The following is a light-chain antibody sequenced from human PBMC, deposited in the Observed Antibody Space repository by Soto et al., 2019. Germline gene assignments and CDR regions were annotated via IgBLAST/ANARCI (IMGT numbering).Light chain of an antibody. V-gene: IGLV2-14*01. CDR1: SSDVGGYNY. J-gene: IGLJ3*02. CDR3: SSYTSSSTWV. Sequence: QSALTQPASVSGSPGQSIAISCTGTSSDVGGYNYVSWYQQHPGKTPNLMIYDVSNRPSGVSNRFSGSKSGNTASLTISGLQAEDEADHYCSSYTSSSTWVFGGGIKLTVL. CDR2: DVS.